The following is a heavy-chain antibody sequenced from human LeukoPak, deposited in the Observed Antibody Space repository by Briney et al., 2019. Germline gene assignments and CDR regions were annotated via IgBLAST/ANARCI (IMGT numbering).Heavy chain of an antibody. J-gene: IGHJ4*02. D-gene: IGHD2-15*01. CDR2: ISYDGSNK. Sequence: GGSLRLSCAASGFTFSSYAMHWVRQAPGKGLEWVAVISYDGSNKYYADSVKGRFTISRDNSKNTLYLQMNSLRAEDTAVYYCARDILVVAAYYFGYWGQGTPVTVSS. CDR1: GFTFSSYA. CDR3: ARDILVVAAYYFGY. V-gene: IGHV3-30-3*01.